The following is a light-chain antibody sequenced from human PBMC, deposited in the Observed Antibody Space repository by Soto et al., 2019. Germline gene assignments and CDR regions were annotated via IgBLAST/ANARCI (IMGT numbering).Light chain of an antibody. J-gene: IGLJ1*01. Sequence: QSVLTQPPSVSGAPGQRVSISCTGSSSNVGAGFDVHWYQQLPRAATKLLIFRNTNRPSGVPDRFSGSKSGTSASLAITGLQVEDEADYYCQSYDSSLSAYVFGTGTKVTVL. CDR1: SSNVGAGFD. V-gene: IGLV1-40*01. CDR3: QSYDSSLSAYV. CDR2: RNT.